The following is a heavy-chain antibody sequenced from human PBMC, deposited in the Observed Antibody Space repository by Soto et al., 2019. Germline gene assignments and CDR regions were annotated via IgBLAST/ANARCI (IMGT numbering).Heavy chain of an antibody. CDR2: ISSRSRSI. J-gene: IGHJ4*02. V-gene: IGHV3-21*01. CDR3: AKEGGYCSSTSCYGRVYY. D-gene: IGHD2-2*03. Sequence: PGGSLRLSCAASGFTFSSYSMHWVRQAPGKGLEWVSSISSRSRSIYYADSQKGRFTISRDNTKNSLYLQMNNLRAEDTAVYYCAKEGGYCSSTSCYGRVYYWGQGTLVTVSS. CDR1: GFTFSSYS.